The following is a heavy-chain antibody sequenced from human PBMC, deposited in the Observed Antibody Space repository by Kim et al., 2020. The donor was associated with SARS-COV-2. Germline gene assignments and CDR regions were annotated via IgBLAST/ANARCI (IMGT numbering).Heavy chain of an antibody. CDR2: TA. Sequence: TANYEQKFQGRVTITADESPSTAYMELSSLRSEDTAVYYCARVWQWLGFDYWGQGTLVTVSS. D-gene: IGHD6-19*01. J-gene: IGHJ4*02. V-gene: IGHV1-69*01. CDR3: ARVWQWLGFDY.